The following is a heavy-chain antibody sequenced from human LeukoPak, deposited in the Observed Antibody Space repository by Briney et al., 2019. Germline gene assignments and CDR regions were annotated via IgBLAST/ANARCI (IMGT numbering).Heavy chain of an antibody. CDR1: GFTFSADS. J-gene: IGHJ4*02. CDR2: ISSSGSNI. Sequence: GGSLRLSCAASGFTFSADSMNWVRQAPGKGLEWVSYISSSGSNIDYADSVKGRFTISRDNAKNSLYLQMNSLRDEDTAVYYCAREGMSSHVIENVCGQGTLVTVSS. D-gene: IGHD6-13*01. V-gene: IGHV3-48*02. CDR3: AREGMSSHVIENV.